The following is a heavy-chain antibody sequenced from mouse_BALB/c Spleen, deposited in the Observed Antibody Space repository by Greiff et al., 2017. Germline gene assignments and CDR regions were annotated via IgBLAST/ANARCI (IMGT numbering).Heavy chain of an antibody. Sequence: EVMLVESGGGLVKPGGSLKLSCAASGFTFSSYAMSWVRQTPEKRLEWVASISSGGSTYYPDSVKGRFTISRDNARNILYLQMSSLRSEDTAMYYCARGGTVEPGFAYWGQGTLVTVSA. D-gene: IGHD1-1*01. CDR3: ARGGTVEPGFAY. CDR2: ISSGGST. V-gene: IGHV5-6-5*01. CDR1: GFTFSSYA. J-gene: IGHJ3*01.